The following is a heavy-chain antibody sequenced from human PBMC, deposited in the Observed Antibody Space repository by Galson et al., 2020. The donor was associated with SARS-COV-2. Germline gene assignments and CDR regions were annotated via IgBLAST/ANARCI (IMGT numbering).Heavy chain of an antibody. Sequence: SETLSLTCTVSGGSISSYYWRWIRQPPGKGLEWIGNIYYRGSTNYNPSLKSRVTISVDTSKNHFSLKVSSVTAADTAVYYCARERYSSSWDYYGMDVWGQGTTVTVSS. D-gene: IGHD6-13*01. CDR2: IYYRGST. CDR3: ARERYSSSWDYYGMDV. V-gene: IGHV4-59*01. CDR1: GGSISSYY. J-gene: IGHJ6*02.